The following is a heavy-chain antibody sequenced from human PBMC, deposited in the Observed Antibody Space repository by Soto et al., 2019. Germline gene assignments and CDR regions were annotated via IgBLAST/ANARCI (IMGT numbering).Heavy chain of an antibody. V-gene: IGHV4-59*01. CDR2: IYYSGST. J-gene: IGHJ4*02. CDR1: GGSISSYY. CDR3: EGESRVDYYDSSGYYYGEYFDY. D-gene: IGHD3-22*01. Sequence: SETLSLTCTVSGGSISSYYWSWIRQPPGKGLEWIGYIYYSGSTNYNPSLKSRVTISVDTSKNQFSLKLSSVTAADTAVYYCEGESRVDYYDSSGYYYGEYFDYWGQGTLVTVS.